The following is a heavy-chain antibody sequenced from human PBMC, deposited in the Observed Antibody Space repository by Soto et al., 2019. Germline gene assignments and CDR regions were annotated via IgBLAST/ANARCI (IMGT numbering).Heavy chain of an antibody. CDR3: ARGHLGTSSSPLFRH. V-gene: IGHV4-31*03. Sequence: QVQLQESGPGLVKPSQTLSLTCTVSGGSISSGDYYWSWLRQHPAKGLEWIAYMYYSGSTYYNPSLKRRITISRDTSTNQVYLDLRPVTAADTAVYYCARGHLGTSSSPLFRHWGQGTLVTVSS. D-gene: IGHD6-6*01. CDR2: MYYSGST. J-gene: IGHJ1*01. CDR1: GGSISSGDYY.